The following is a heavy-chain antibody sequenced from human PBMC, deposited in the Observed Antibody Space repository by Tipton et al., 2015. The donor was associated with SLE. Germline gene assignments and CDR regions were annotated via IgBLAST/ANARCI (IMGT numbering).Heavy chain of an antibody. CDR2: MYFSGNT. CDR1: GGSISESTYS. Sequence: GLVKPSGTVSLTCTVSGGSISESTYSWDWIRQAPGKGLEWIGSMYFSGNTYYNPFLRSRVTISADTSKNQFSLKLTSVTAADTAVYYCARDPKYWGQGTLVIVSS. CDR3: ARDPKY. V-gene: IGHV4-39*07. J-gene: IGHJ4*02.